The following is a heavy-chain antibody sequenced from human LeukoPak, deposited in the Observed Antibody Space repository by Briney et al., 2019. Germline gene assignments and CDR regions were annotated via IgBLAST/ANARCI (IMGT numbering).Heavy chain of an antibody. CDR1: GYSISSGYY. CDR2: IYHSGST. Sequence: SETLSLTCAVSGYSISSGYYWGWIRQPPGKGLEWIGSIYHSGSTYYNPSLKSRVTISVDTSKNQFSLKLSSVTAADTAVYYCARHGGVTTVVTRDAFDIWGQGTMVTVSP. D-gene: IGHD4-23*01. V-gene: IGHV4-38-2*01. CDR3: ARHGGVTTVVTRDAFDI. J-gene: IGHJ3*02.